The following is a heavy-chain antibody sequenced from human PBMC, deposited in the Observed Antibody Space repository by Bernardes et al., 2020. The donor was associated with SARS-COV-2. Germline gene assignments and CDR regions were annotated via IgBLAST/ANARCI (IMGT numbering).Heavy chain of an antibody. D-gene: IGHD3-9*01. V-gene: IGHV2-70*04. Sequence: SGPTLVKPTQTLTLTCTFSGFSLSTSGMRVSWIRQPPGKALEWLARIDWDDDKFYSTSLKTRLTISKDTSKNQVVLTMTNMDPVDTATYYCARSHYDILTGYYPPFDYWGQGTLVTSPQ. J-gene: IGHJ4*02. CDR1: GFSLSTSGMR. CDR2: IDWDDDK. CDR3: ARSHYDILTGYYPPFDY.